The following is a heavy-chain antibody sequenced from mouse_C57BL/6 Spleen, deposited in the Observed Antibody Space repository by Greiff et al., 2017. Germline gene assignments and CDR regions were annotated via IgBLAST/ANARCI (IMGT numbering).Heavy chain of an antibody. CDR1: GYTFTSYT. CDR3: ARVYSKGGYYAMDY. D-gene: IGHD2-5*01. V-gene: IGHV1-4*01. Sequence: VQLQQSGAELARPGASVKMSCKASGYTFTSYTMHWVKQRPGQGLEWIGYINPSSGYTKYNQKFKDKATLTADKSSSTAYMQLSSLTSEDSAVYYCARVYSKGGYYAMDYWGQGTSVTVSS. J-gene: IGHJ4*01. CDR2: INPSSGYT.